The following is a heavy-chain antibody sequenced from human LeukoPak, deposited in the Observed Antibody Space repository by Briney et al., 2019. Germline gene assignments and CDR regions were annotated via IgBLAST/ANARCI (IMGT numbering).Heavy chain of an antibody. V-gene: IGHV1-2*02. J-gene: IGHJ4*02. CDR2: INPNSGGT. CDR1: GYTFTGYY. D-gene: IGHD6-19*01. CDR3: ARDRRRAVASQFDY. Sequence: ASVKVSCKASGYTFTGYYMHWVRQAPGQGLEWMGWINPNSGGTNYAQKFQGRVTMTRDTSISTAYMELRSLRSDDTAVYYCARDRRRAVASQFDYWGQGTLVTVSS.